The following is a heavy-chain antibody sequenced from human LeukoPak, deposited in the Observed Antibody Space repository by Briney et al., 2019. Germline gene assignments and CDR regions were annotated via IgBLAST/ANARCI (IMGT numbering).Heavy chain of an antibody. CDR2: INHSGST. CDR1: GGSFSGYY. CDR3: ASTDSSGYYYGY. V-gene: IGHV4-34*01. Sequence: SETLSLTCAVYGGSFSGYYWSWIRQPPGKGLEWIGEINHSGSTNYYPSLKSRVTISVDTSKNQFSLKLSSVTAADTAVYYCASTDSSGYYYGYWGQGTLVTVSS. J-gene: IGHJ4*02. D-gene: IGHD3-22*01.